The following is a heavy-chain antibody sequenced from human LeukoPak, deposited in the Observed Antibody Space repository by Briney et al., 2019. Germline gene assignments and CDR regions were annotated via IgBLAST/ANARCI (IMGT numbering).Heavy chain of an antibody. CDR2: ISAYNGNT. J-gene: IGHJ5*02. V-gene: IGHV1-18*01. CDR3: ARGGCSSTSCYADFGGVDP. CDR1: GYTFTSYG. Sequence: ASVKVSCKASGYTFTSYGISWVRQAPGQGLEWMGWISAYNGNTNYAQKLQGRVTMTTDTSTSTAYMELRSLRSDDTAVYYCARGGCSSTSCYADFGGVDPWGQGTLVTVSS. D-gene: IGHD2-2*01.